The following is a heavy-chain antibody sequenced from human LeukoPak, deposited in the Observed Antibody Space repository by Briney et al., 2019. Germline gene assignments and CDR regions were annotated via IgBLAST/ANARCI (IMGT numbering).Heavy chain of an antibody. Sequence: SVKVSCKASGGTFSSYAISWVRQAPGQGLEWIGRIIPILGIANYAQKLQGRVTITADKSTSTAYMELSSLRSEDTAVYYCARVGATISDYWGQGTLVTVSS. J-gene: IGHJ4*02. CDR3: ARVGATISDY. CDR1: GGTFSSYA. V-gene: IGHV1-69*04. D-gene: IGHD5-24*01. CDR2: IIPILGIA.